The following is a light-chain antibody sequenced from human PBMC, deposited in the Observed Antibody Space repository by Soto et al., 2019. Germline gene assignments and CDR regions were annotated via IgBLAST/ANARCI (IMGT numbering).Light chain of an antibody. Sequence: AIQLTQSPSSLSASVGDRVTITCRASQGISSALAWYQKKPGKSPKLLIYDTSSLESGVPSRFSDRGSGTDFTLNISSLQPEDIATYYCHHLNSYLLTFGPGTKVDIK. V-gene: IGKV1-13*02. CDR3: HHLNSYLLT. CDR1: QGISSA. J-gene: IGKJ3*01. CDR2: DTS.